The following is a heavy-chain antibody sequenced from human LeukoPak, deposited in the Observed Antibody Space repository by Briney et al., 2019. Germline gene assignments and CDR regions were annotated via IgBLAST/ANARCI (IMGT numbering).Heavy chain of an antibody. CDR3: ARIFDS. CDR1: GGSVSTSDYY. V-gene: IGHV4-39*07. Sequence: SETLSLTCTVSGGSVSTSDYYWGWIRQTPGKGLEWIGVIFHNGNTNYNPSLKGRVTISIDTSNNQFSLRLPSVTAADTAVYYCARIFDSWGQGTLVTVSS. J-gene: IGHJ4*02. CDR2: IFHNGNT.